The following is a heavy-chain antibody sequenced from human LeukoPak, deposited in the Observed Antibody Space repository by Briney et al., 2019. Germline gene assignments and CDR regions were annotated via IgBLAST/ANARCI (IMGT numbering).Heavy chain of an antibody. J-gene: IGHJ6*02. CDR2: IDPSDSYT. CDR3: ARRPGAGRGTLVENYYYYGMDV. D-gene: IGHD1-7*01. V-gene: IGHV5-10-1*01. CDR1: EYSFTSYW. Sequence: GESLRISCKGSEYSFTSYWISWVRQMPGKGLEWMGRIDPSDSYTNYSPSFQGHVTISADESISTAYLQWSSLKASDTAMYYCARRPGAGRGTLVENYYYYGMDVWGQGTTVTVSS.